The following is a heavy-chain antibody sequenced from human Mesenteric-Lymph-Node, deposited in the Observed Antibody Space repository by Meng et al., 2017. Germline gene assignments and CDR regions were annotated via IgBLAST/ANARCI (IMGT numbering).Heavy chain of an antibody. J-gene: IGHJ4*02. CDR3: ARVPLGYCSGGSCPTLASFDY. Sequence: SVKVSCKASGGTFSSYAISWVRQAPGQGLEWMGGIIPIFGTANYAQKFQGRVTITADESTSTAYMELSRLRSDDTAVYYCARVPLGYCSGGSCPTLASFDYCGQ. V-gene: IGHV1-69*13. CDR1: GGTFSSYA. CDR2: IIPIFGTA. D-gene: IGHD2-15*01.